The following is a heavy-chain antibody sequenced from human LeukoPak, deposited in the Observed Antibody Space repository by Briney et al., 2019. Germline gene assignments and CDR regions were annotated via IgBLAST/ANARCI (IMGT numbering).Heavy chain of an antibody. CDR3: AKAGYRYYDSSGYLYYFDY. CDR1: GFTFSSYA. Sequence: GGSLRLSCAASGFTFSSYAMSWVRQAPGEGLEWVSAISGSGGSTYYADSVKGRFAISRDNSKNTLYLQMNSLRAEDTAVYYCAKAGYRYYDSSGYLYYFDYWGQGTLVTVPS. V-gene: IGHV3-23*01. CDR2: ISGSGGST. D-gene: IGHD3-22*01. J-gene: IGHJ4*02.